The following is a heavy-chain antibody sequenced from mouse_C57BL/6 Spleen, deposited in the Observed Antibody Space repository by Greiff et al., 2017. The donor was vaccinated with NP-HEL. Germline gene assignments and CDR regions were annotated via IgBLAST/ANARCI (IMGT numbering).Heavy chain of an antibody. D-gene: IGHD2-1*01. V-gene: IGHV2-5*01. CDR2: IWRGGST. J-gene: IGHJ4*01. CDR1: GFSLTSYG. Sequence: QVQLQQSGPGLVQPSQSLSITCTVSGFSLTSYGVHWVRQSPGKGLEWLGVIWRGGSTDYNAAFMSRLSITKDNSKSQVFFKMNSLQADDTAIYYCAKNGNYVYYAMDYWGQGTSVTVSS. CDR3: AKNGNYVYYAMDY.